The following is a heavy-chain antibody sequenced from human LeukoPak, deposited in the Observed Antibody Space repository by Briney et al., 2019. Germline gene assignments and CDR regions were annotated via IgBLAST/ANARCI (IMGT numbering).Heavy chain of an antibody. V-gene: IGHV3-23*01. Sequence: GGSLRLSCAASGFTFSSYGMSWVRQAPGKGLEWVSAISSGGNTYYADSVKGRFTISRDNSKNSLYLQMNSLRAEDTAVYYCARRLGIAVAGAFDYWGQGTLVTVSS. CDR3: ARRLGIAVAGAFDY. CDR1: GFTFSSYG. D-gene: IGHD6-19*01. CDR2: ISSGGNT. J-gene: IGHJ4*02.